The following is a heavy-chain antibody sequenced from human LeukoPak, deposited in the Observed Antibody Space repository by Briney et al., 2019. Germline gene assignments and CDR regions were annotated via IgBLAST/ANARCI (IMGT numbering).Heavy chain of an antibody. J-gene: IGHJ3*02. D-gene: IGHD3-22*01. CDR3: AQWLGYDAFDI. V-gene: IGHV4-39*07. Sequence: PSETLSLTCTVSGGSISSGGYYWSWIRQHPGKGLEWIGEINHSGSTNYNPSLKSRVTISVDTSKNQFSLKLSSVTAADTAVYYCAQWLGYDAFDIWGQGTMVTVSS. CDR1: GGSISSGGYY. CDR2: INHSGST.